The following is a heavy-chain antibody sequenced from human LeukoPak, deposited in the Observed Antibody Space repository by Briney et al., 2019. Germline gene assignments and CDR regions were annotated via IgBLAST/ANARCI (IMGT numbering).Heavy chain of an antibody. V-gene: IGHV4-30-2*01. Sequence: SQTLSLTCAVSGGSISSGGYSWSWIRQPPGKGLEWIGYIYHSGSTYYNPSLKSRVTISVDRSKNQFSLKLSSVTAADTAVYYCARESSLGYFDYWGQGTLVTVSS. CDR3: ARESSLGYFDY. CDR2: IYHSGST. CDR1: GGSISSGGYS. D-gene: IGHD6-13*01. J-gene: IGHJ4*02.